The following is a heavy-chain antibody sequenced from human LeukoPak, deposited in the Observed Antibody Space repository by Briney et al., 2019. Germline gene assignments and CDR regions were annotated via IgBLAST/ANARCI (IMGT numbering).Heavy chain of an antibody. D-gene: IGHD4-23*01. CDR1: GGTINTNEYY. CDR3: ARHLINRFQLNSPKALDAFDI. J-gene: IGHJ3*02. Sequence: SETLSLNCTVSGGTINTNEYYWAWIRQPPGKGLEWIGSIYYGGATYTVPSLKSRIGLSVDSSENRFSLKLTSVTGADTALYYCARHLINRFQLNSPKALDAFDIRGQGTMVSVSS. CDR2: IYYGGAT. V-gene: IGHV4-39*01.